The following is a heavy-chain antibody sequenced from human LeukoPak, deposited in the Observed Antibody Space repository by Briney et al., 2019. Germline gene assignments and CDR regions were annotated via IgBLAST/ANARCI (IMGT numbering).Heavy chain of an antibody. J-gene: IGHJ4*02. V-gene: IGHV3-33*01. D-gene: IGHD3-3*01. CDR3: ARPLYEERLLPDY. Sequence: GGSLRLSCAASGFTFSNCGMHWVRQAPGKGLEWVAIIWYDGSNKYYADSVRGRFTISRDNSKNTVYLQMNSLRAEDTAVYYCARPLYEERLLPDYWGQGTLVTVSS. CDR2: IWYDGSNK. CDR1: GFTFSNCG.